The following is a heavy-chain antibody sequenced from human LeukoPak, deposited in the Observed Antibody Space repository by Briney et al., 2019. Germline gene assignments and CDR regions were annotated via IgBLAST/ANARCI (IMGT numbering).Heavy chain of an antibody. CDR1: GFTFSSYA. Sequence: GRSLRLSCAASGFTFSSYAMHWVRQAPGKGLEWVAVISYDGSNKYYADSVKGRFTISRDNSKNTLYLQMNSLRAEDTAVYYCAKEGANMVRGVQTSDYWGQGTLVTVSS. J-gene: IGHJ4*02. D-gene: IGHD3-10*01. CDR2: ISYDGSNK. CDR3: AKEGANMVRGVQTSDY. V-gene: IGHV3-30-3*01.